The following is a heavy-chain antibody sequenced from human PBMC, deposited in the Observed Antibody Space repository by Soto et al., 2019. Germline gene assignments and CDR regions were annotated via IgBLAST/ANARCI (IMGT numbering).Heavy chain of an antibody. J-gene: IGHJ4*02. Sequence: SETLSLTCTVSGGSVSSGSYYWSWIRQPPGKGLEWIGYIYYSGSTNYNPSLKSRVTISVDTSKNQFSLKLSSVTAADTAVYYCARYYFVGLDYWGQGTLVTVSS. CDR3: ARYYFVGLDY. CDR2: IYYSGST. CDR1: GGSVSSGSYY. D-gene: IGHD3-10*01. V-gene: IGHV4-61*01.